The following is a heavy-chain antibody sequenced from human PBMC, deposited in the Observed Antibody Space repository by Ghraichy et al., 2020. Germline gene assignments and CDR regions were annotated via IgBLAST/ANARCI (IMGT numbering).Heavy chain of an antibody. D-gene: IGHD5-24*01. CDR1: GFTLSSYW. Sequence: GALRLSCEVAGFTLSSYWMSWVRQAPGKGLEWVANIKQDGSEKYYVDSVKGRFTISRDNPKNSLYLQMNSLRAEDTAVYFCARQLRGYFDYWGQGTLVTVSS. CDR2: IKQDGSEK. V-gene: IGHV3-7*03. CDR3: ARQLRGYFDY. J-gene: IGHJ4*02.